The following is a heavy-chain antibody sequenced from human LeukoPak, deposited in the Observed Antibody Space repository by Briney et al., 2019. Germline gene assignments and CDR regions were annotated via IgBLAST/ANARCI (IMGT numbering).Heavy chain of an antibody. J-gene: IGHJ6*02. D-gene: IGHD3-10*01. V-gene: IGHV3-48*03. CDR1: GFTFSSYE. CDR2: ISSSGSTI. Sequence: PGGSLRLSCAASGFTFSSYEMNWVRQAPGKGLEWVSYISSSGSTIYYADSVKGRFTISRDSAKNSLYLQMNSLRAEDTAVYYCARAGYYYGSESPGYYYYGMDVWGQGTTVTVSS. CDR3: ARAGYYYGSESPGYYYYGMDV.